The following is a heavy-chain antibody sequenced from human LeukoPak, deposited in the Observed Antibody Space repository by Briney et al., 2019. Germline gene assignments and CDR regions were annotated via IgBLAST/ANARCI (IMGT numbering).Heavy chain of an antibody. J-gene: IGHJ6*03. V-gene: IGHV4-59*02. CDR2: IYYSGST. CDR3: ARGHNNYYYYMDV. D-gene: IGHD5-24*01. CDR1: GGSVNRFY. Sequence: PSETLSLTCTVSGGSVNRFYCSWVRQPPGKGLEWIGYIYYSGSTNYNPSLKSRVTISVDTSKNQFSLKLSSVTAADTAVYYCARGHNNYYYYMDVWGKGTTVTVSS.